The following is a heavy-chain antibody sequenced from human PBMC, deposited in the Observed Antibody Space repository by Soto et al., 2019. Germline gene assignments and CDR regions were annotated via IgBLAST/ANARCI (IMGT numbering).Heavy chain of an antibody. CDR2: ISSSSSYI. Sequence: GGSLRLSGAASGFTFSSYSINWVRQAPWKGLEWVSSISSSSSYIYYADSVKGRFTISRDNAKNSLYLQMNSLRAEDTAVYYCARDYGSGSYYSYWGQRTLVAVCS. D-gene: IGHD3-10*01. J-gene: IGHJ4*02. V-gene: IGHV3-21*01. CDR1: GFTFSSYS. CDR3: ARDYGSGSYYSY.